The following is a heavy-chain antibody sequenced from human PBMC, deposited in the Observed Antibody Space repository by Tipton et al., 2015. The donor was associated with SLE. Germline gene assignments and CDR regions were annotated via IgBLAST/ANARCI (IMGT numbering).Heavy chain of an antibody. CDR1: GFTFSSYS. D-gene: IGHD6-19*01. CDR3: ARVGIAVADIFDY. V-gene: IGHV3-21*03. CDR2: ISSGSSYI. Sequence: SLRLSCAASGFTFSSYSMNWVRQAPGKGLEWVSSISSGSSYIYYADSVKGRFTISRDNAKNSLYLHMSSLRAEDTAVYYCARVGIAVADIFDYWGQGTLVTVSP. J-gene: IGHJ4*02.